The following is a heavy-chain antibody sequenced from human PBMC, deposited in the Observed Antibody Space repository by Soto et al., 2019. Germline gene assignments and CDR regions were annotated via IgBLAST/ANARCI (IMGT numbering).Heavy chain of an antibody. D-gene: IGHD6-13*01. CDR1: GGCIYIYD. V-gene: IGHV4-59*01. J-gene: IGHJ6*03. Sequence: SERLSLTCTVSGGCIYIYDWGGTRQPPGKGLEWIGYVYYSGSTTYNPSLQRRVTISVDTSSNRFSLNLTSATAADTAVFYCARKGAAASYAHYYMDVWGRGTAVTVSS. CDR2: VYYSGST. CDR3: ARKGAAASYAHYYMDV.